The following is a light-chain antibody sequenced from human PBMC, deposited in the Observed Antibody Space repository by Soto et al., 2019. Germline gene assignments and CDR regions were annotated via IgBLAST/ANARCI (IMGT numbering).Light chain of an antibody. CDR3: LLSYSGARPYV. CDR1: TGAVTSGHY. CDR2: DTS. V-gene: IGLV7-46*01. Sequence: QAVVTQEPSLTVSPGGTVTLTCGSSTGAVTSGHYPYWSQQKPGQAPRTLIYDTSKKHFWTPARFSGSLLGGKAALTLSGAQPGDEADYYCLLSYSGARPYVFGAGTKVTVL. J-gene: IGLJ1*01.